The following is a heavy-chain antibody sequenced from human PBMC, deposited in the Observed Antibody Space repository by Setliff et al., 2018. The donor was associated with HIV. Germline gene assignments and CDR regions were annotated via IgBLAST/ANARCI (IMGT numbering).Heavy chain of an antibody. D-gene: IGHD3-16*01. CDR2: ISASGTSS. V-gene: IGHV3-23*01. J-gene: IGHJ3*02. CDR1: GFTFNNYA. Sequence: PGGSLRLSCAASGFTFNNYAMSWVRQAPGKGLEWVSAISASGTSSYYADSVRGRFTISRDNSKNTLYLQLNSLRAEDTAVYYCAKVFAYGIDGFDIWGQGTMVTVS. CDR3: AKVFAYGIDGFDI.